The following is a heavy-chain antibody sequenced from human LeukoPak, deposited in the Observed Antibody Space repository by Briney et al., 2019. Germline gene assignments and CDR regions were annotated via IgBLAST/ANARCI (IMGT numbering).Heavy chain of an antibody. CDR3: AKDYARGGVYDILTGDIDY. D-gene: IGHD3-9*01. CDR2: ISWNSGSI. Sequence: GRSLRLSCAASGFTFDDYAMPWVRQAPGKGLEWVSGISWNSGSIGYADSVEGRFTISRDNAKNSLYLQMNSLRAEDTALYYCAKDYARGGVYDILTGDIDYWGQGTLVTVSS. CDR1: GFTFDDYA. V-gene: IGHV3-9*01. J-gene: IGHJ4*02.